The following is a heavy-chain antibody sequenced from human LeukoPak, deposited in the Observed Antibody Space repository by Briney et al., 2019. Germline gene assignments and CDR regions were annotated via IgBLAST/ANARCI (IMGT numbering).Heavy chain of an antibody. D-gene: IGHD6-6*01. CDR1: GYTFSNYD. V-gene: IGHV1-8*02. J-gene: IGHJ4*02. CDR3: ARKGVSSHYLDY. CDR2: MNPNSGNT. Sequence: GASVKVSCKASGYTFSNYDLNWVRQATGQGLEWMGWMNPNSGNTGYAQKVQGRVTMTRNTSINTAYLELSSLTSEDTAMYYCARKGVSSHYLDYWGQGTLVTVSS.